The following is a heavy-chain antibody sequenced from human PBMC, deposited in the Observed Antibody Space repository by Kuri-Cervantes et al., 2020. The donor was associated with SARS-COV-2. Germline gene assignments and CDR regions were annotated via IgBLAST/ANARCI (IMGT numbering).Heavy chain of an antibody. Sequence: ASVKVSCKSSGYTFTSYYIHWVRQAPGRGLEWMAIINPYDGWTKYAQKFQGRVTMTTDTSTSAAYLELRSLRSDDTAVYYCARAPRSYYYGSGSLDGPWGQGTLVTVSS. D-gene: IGHD3-10*01. J-gene: IGHJ5*02. V-gene: IGHV1-46*01. CDR3: ARAPRSYYYGSGSLDGP. CDR2: INPYDGWT. CDR1: GYTFTSYY.